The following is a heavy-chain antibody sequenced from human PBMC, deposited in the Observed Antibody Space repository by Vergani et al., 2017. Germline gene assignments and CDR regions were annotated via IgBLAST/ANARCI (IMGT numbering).Heavy chain of an antibody. V-gene: IGHV3-48*01. CDR1: GFTFSSYS. Sequence: EVQLVESGGGLVQPGGSLRLSCAASGFTFSSYSMNWVRQAPGKGLEWVSYISSSSSTIYYADSVKGRFTISRDNAKNSLYLQMNSLRAEDTAVYYCASQVYCSSTSCYVGSYYYMDVWGKGTTVTVSS. CDR3: ASQVYCSSTSCYVGSYYYMDV. J-gene: IGHJ6*03. D-gene: IGHD2-2*01. CDR2: ISSSSSTI.